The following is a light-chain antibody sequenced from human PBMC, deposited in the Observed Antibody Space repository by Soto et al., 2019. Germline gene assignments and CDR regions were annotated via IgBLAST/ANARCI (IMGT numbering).Light chain of an antibody. CDR2: DAS. CDR1: QSVSSY. CDR3: QQRGT. V-gene: IGKV3-11*01. J-gene: IGKJ2*01. Sequence: EIVLTQSPATPSLSPGERATLSCRASQSVSSYLAWYQQKPGQAPRLLIYDASNRATGIPARFSGSGSGTDFTLTINSLEPEDFAVYYCQQRGTFGQGTKLEIK.